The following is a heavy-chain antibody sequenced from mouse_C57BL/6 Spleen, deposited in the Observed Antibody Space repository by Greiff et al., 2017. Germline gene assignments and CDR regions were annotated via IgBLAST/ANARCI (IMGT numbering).Heavy chain of an antibody. V-gene: IGHV1-55*01. D-gene: IGHD1-1*01. Sequence: VQLQQPGAELVKPGASVKMSCKASGYTFTSYWITWVKQRPGQGLEWIGDIYPGSGSTNYNEKFKSKATLTVDTSSSTAYMQLSSLTSEDSAGYYWAREGKYYGRGYFDVWGTGTTVTVSS. CDR3: AREGKYYGRGYFDV. CDR1: GYTFTSYW. CDR2: IYPGSGST. J-gene: IGHJ1*03.